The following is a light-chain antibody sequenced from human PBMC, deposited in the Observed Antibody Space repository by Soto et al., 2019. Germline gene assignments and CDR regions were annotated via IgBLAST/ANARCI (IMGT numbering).Light chain of an antibody. CDR2: GAS. CDR1: QRLTNNF. Sequence: PGERATLSCRASQRLTNNFLAWFQQRPGLAPRLLIYGASSRASSIPERFSGSGSGTDFALTISRLEPEDFAVYYCQQYGRSPFTFGQGTKLQIK. J-gene: IGKJ2*01. V-gene: IGKV3-20*01. CDR3: QQYGRSPFT.